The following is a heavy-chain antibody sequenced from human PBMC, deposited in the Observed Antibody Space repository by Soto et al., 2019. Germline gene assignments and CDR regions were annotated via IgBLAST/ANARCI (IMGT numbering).Heavy chain of an antibody. V-gene: IGHV3-33*01. Sequence: GGSLRLSCAASGFTFSSYGMHWVRQAPGKGLEWVAVIWYDGSNKYYADSVKGRFTISRDNSKNTLYLQMNSLRAEDTAVYYCARGTGYSSSWHEFDYWGQGTLVTVSS. D-gene: IGHD6-13*01. CDR2: IWYDGSNK. CDR1: GFTFSSYG. CDR3: ARGTGYSSSWHEFDY. J-gene: IGHJ4*02.